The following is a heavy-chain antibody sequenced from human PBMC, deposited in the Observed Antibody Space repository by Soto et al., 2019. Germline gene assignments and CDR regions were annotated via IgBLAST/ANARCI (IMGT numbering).Heavy chain of an antibody. CDR3: AVPGAGDFDY. CDR1: GASISTNNW. J-gene: IGHJ4*02. D-gene: IGHD6-13*01. V-gene: IGHV4-4*02. Sequence: SETLSLTCAVSGASISTNNWWSWVRQPPGKGLEWIGEVYHSGSTNCNPSLKSRVTISIDKSKNQFSLRLTSLTAADTAVYYCAVPGAGDFDYWSQGTLVTVSS. CDR2: VYHSGST.